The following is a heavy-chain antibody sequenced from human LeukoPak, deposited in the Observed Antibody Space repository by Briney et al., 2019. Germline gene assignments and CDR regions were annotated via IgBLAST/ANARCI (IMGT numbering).Heavy chain of an antibody. V-gene: IGHV1-46*01. J-gene: IGHJ4*02. CDR2: INPTGGST. CDR3: ARGLAAAEY. CDR1: GCTFTSYY. Sequence: GASVKVSCKASGCTFTSYYIHWVRQAPGQGLEWMGIINPTGGSTNHAQEFQGRVTMTRDTSTSTVYMELSSLRSEDTAIYYCARGLAAAEYWGQGTLVTVSS. D-gene: IGHD6-13*01.